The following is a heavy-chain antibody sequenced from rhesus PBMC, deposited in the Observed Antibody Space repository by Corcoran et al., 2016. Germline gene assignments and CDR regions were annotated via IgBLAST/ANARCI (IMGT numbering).Heavy chain of an antibody. V-gene: IGHV3S16*01. D-gene: IGHD4-29*01. Sequence: EVQLVESGGGLVQPGGSLRLSCAASGFTSSSYGMSWVRHARGKGRELVSSISSARSYIYYADSVKGRCTISRDNAKNSLSLQMNSLRAEDTAVYYCTSYGSSLFDYWGQGVLVTVSS. CDR2: ISSARSYI. CDR1: GFTSSSYG. CDR3: TSYGSSLFDY. J-gene: IGHJ4*01.